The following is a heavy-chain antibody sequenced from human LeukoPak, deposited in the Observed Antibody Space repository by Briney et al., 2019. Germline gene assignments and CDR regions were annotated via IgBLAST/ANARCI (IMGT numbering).Heavy chain of an antibody. Sequence: GGSLTLSCAASGFTFSSYSMNWVRQAPGKGLEWVSSISSSSSYIYYAVSVKGRFTISRDNAKNSLYLQMNSLRAEDTAVYYCARGVQLWLQGHYFDYWGQGTLVTVSS. J-gene: IGHJ4*02. CDR2: ISSSSSYI. CDR3: ARGVQLWLQGHYFDY. V-gene: IGHV3-21*01. D-gene: IGHD5-18*01. CDR1: GFTFSSYS.